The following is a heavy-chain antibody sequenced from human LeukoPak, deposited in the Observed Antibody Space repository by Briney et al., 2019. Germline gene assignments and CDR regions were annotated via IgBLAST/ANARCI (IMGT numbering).Heavy chain of an antibody. CDR1: GFTFDDYG. V-gene: IGHV3-20*04. J-gene: IGHJ4*02. CDR2: INWNGGST. Sequence: GGSLRLSCAASGFTFDDYGMSWVRQAPGKGLEWVSGINWNGGSTGYAHSVKGRFTISRDNAKNSLYLQMNSLGAEDTALYYCAREGYSSGWYSPYFDYWGQGTLVTVSS. CDR3: AREGYSSGWYSPYFDY. D-gene: IGHD6-19*01.